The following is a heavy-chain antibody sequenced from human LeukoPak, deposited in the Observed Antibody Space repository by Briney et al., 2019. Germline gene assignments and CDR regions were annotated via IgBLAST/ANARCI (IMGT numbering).Heavy chain of an antibody. CDR3: ARGRRGYSYGPNGNYFDY. CDR2: INHSGST. V-gene: IGHV4-34*01. CDR1: GGSFSGYY. D-gene: IGHD5-18*01. Sequence: SSETLSLTCAVYGGSFSGYYWSWIRQPPGKGLEWIGEINHSGSTNYNPSLKSRVTISVDTSKNQFSLKLSSVTAADTAVYYCARGRRGYSYGPNGNYFDYWGQGTLVTVSS. J-gene: IGHJ4*02.